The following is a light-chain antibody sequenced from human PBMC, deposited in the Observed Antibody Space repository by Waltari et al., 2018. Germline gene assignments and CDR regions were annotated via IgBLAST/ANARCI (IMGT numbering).Light chain of an antibody. V-gene: IGLV2-14*03. CDR2: DVS. CDR1: RSAVGRYNY. CDR3: NSYASNSNGL. Sequence: QSALTQPASVSGSPGQSITLSCTGTRSAVGRYNYVSCYQQHPGKAPKLLIYDVSNRPSGVPSRFSGSKSGNTASLTISGLQAADEAHYYCNSYASNSNGLFGGGTKLTIL. J-gene: IGLJ2*01.